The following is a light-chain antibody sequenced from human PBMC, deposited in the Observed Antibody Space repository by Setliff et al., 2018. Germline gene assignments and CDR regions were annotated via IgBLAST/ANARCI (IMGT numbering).Light chain of an antibody. CDR3: SSYTSSSIFYV. V-gene: IGLV2-14*03. Sequence: QSVLAQPASVSGSPGQSITIFCTGTSSDVGGYNSVSWYQQHPGKAPKLMIYDVSNRPSGVSNRFSGSKSGNTASLTISGLQAEDEADYYCSSYTSSSIFYVFGTGTKVTV. CDR1: SSDVGGYNS. CDR2: DVS. J-gene: IGLJ1*01.